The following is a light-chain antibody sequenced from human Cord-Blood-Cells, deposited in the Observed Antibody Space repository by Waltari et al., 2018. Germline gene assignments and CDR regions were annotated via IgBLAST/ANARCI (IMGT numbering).Light chain of an antibody. Sequence: DIQMTQSPSSLSASVGDRVTITFQASQDISNYLNWYQQKLGKAPKLLIYDASNLETGVPSRFSGSGSGTDFTFTISSLQPEDIATYYCQQYDNLPRTFGQGTKVEIK. CDR1: QDISNY. J-gene: IGKJ1*01. V-gene: IGKV1-33*01. CDR3: QQYDNLPRT. CDR2: DAS.